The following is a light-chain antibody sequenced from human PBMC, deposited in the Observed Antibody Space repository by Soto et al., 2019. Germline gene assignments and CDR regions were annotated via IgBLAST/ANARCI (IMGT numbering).Light chain of an antibody. CDR1: QSISIY. J-gene: IGKJ5*01. CDR2: GAS. V-gene: IGKV1-39*01. CDR3: QQRSNWPPSIT. Sequence: DIQRTQSPSSLSASVGDRVTITCRASQSISIYLNWYQLKPGKAPNLLMYGASYLKSGVPTRFSGSGSGTDFTLTISSLEPEDFAVYYCQQRSNWPPSITFGQGTRLEIK.